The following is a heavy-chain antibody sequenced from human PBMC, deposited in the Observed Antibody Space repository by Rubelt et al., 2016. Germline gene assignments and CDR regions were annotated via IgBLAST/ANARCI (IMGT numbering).Heavy chain of an antibody. CDR3: AKSGSGSYSDDAFDI. Sequence: GGVVQPGRSLRLSCAASGFTFSSYAMHWVRQAPGKGLEWVAVISYDGSNKYYADSVKGRFTISRDNSKNTLYLQMNSLRAEDTAVYYCAKSGSGSYSDDAFDIWGQGTMVTVSS. D-gene: IGHD1-26*01. CDR2: ISYDGSNK. J-gene: IGHJ3*02. CDR1: GFTFSSYA. V-gene: IGHV3-30*04.